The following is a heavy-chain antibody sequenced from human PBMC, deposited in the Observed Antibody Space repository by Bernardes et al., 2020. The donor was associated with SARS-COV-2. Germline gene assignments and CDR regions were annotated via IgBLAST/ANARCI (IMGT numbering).Heavy chain of an antibody. D-gene: IGHD2-2*01. Sequence: GSLIISCAASGFTFTASAMSWVRQTPGTGLEWVSTISAGGRDTHYADSVKGRFTISRDNSKNTLFLQMRSLRDDDTAVYFCAKRQNAAMAFYFDLWGRGTLVTVSS. CDR2: ISAGGRDT. J-gene: IGHJ2*01. CDR3: AKRQNAAMAFYFDL. V-gene: IGHV3-23*01. CDR1: GFTFTASA.